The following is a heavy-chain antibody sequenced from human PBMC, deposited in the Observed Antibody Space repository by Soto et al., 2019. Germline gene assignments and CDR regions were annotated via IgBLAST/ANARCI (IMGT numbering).Heavy chain of an antibody. CDR1: GYSFTSYW. V-gene: IGHV5-10-1*01. CDR2: IDPSDSYT. Sequence: GESLKISCKGSGYSFTSYWISWVRQMPGKGLEWMGRIDPSDSYTNYSPSFQGHVTISADKSISTAYLQWSSLKASDTAMYYCARREVEAYYYYGMDVWGQGTTVPVSS. J-gene: IGHJ6*02. CDR3: ARREVEAYYYYGMDV.